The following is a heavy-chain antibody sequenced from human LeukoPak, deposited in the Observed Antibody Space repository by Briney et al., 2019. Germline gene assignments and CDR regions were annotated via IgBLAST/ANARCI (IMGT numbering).Heavy chain of an antibody. CDR1: GVTISSYY. D-gene: IGHD4-17*01. CDR2: IYSSGST. J-gene: IGHJ4*02. Sequence: SETLSLTCTASGVTISSYYRSWVRQPPGKGLEWVGVIYSSGSTYYNPSLKSRVTMSLDTSKNKFSLKMNSMTPADPAVYYCARQDGDYHFDYWGQGTLVTVSS. V-gene: IGHV4-59*08. CDR3: ARQDGDYHFDY.